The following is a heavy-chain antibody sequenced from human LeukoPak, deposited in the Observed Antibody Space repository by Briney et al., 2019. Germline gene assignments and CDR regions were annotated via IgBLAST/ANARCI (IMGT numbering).Heavy chain of an antibody. CDR1: GGSISSYY. V-gene: IGHV4-4*07. D-gene: IGHD3-3*01. J-gene: IGHJ6*02. CDR3: ASSRFLEWSSWLYGMDV. Sequence: SETLSLTCTVSGGSISSYYWSWIRQPAGKGLEWIGRIYTSGSTNHNPSLKSRVTMSVDTSKNQFSLKLSSVTAADTAVYYCASSRFLEWSSWLYGMDVWGQGTTVTVSS. CDR2: IYTSGST.